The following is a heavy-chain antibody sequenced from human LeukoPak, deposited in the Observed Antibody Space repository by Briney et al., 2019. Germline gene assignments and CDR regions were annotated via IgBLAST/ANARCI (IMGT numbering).Heavy chain of an antibody. Sequence: GGSLRLSCAVSGFTLNSNAMCWVRQAPGKGLEWVSAISRIGVTTYYADSVEGRFTISRDTSKSTLYLQMNTLRSEDTAVYYCAKEEVPNDYWGQGTLVTVSS. D-gene: IGHD2-2*01. CDR1: GFTLNSNA. CDR2: ISRIGVTT. V-gene: IGHV3-23*01. J-gene: IGHJ4*02. CDR3: AKEEVPNDY.